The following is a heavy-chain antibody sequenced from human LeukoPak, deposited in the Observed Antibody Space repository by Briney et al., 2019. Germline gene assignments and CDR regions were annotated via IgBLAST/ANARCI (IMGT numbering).Heavy chain of an antibody. CDR3: ARDSSGFPRDASDY. Sequence: ASVKASCKASGCTFTSYGINWVRQAPGQGLEWMGWISAYNGHTNYAQKLQGRVTMTTDTSTSTAHMELRSLRSDDTAVYFCARDSSGFPRDASDYWGQGTLVTVSS. D-gene: IGHD3-22*01. J-gene: IGHJ4*02. V-gene: IGHV1-18*01. CDR1: GCTFTSYG. CDR2: ISAYNGHT.